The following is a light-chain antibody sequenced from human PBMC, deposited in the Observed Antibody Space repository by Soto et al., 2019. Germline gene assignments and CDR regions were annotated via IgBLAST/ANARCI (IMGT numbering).Light chain of an antibody. CDR1: QSVSSN. J-gene: IGKJ1*01. V-gene: IGKV3-20*01. CDR2: NTS. CDR3: QQYGSSPRS. Sequence: IVMHKSPSTLSRTPGRRAALYCRASQSVSSNLAWYQQKPGQAPRLLIFNTSNRATGIPDRFSGSGSGTDFTLTINRLEPEDFAVYYCQQYGSSPRSFGQGTKVDIK.